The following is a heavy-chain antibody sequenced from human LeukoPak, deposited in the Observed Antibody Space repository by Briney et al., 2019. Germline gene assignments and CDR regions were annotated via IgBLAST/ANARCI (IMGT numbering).Heavy chain of an antibody. J-gene: IGHJ4*02. D-gene: IGHD3-10*01. CDR2: IYTADTT. Sequence: GGSLRLSCAASGFTVTSNYMSWVRQAPGKGLEWVSVIYTADTTYYADSVKGRFTISRDSSKNTLFLQMNSLRAEDTAVYYCASSYGSGSYVYFDYWGQGTLVTVSS. CDR3: ASSYGSGSYVYFDY. V-gene: IGHV3-53*01. CDR1: GFTVTSNY.